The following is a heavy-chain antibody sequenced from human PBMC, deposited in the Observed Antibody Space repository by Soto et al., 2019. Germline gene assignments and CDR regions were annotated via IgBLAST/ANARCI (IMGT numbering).Heavy chain of an antibody. CDR1: GYTFTGYY. J-gene: IGHJ4*02. Sequence: HVQLVPSGAEVKKPGASVKVSCKASGYTFTGYYVHWVRRAPGQGLEWMGRINPNNGVTTYAQRFQGTVTMTRDTSISTTYMELNGLRSDDTAVYYCARRRMNSNYFDYWGQGPLVSVSS. D-gene: IGHD6-13*01. V-gene: IGHV1-2*02. CDR2: INPNNGVT. CDR3: ARRRMNSNYFDY.